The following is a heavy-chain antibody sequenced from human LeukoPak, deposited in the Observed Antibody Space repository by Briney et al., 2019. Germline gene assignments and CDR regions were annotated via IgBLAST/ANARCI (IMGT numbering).Heavy chain of an antibody. J-gene: IGHJ4*02. D-gene: IGHD1-1*01. CDR1: GFTFSSYS. CDR3: ARDRGGTTGTLDY. V-gene: IGHV3-21*01. CDR2: ISSSSSYI. Sequence: GGSLRLSCAASGFTFSSYSMNWVRQAPGKGLEWVSSISSSSSYIYYADSVKGRFTISRDNAKNSLYLQMNSLRAEDTAVYYCARDRGGTTGTLDYWGQGTLVTVSS.